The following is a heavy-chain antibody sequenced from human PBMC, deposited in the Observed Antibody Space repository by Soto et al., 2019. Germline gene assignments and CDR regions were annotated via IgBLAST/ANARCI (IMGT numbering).Heavy chain of an antibody. D-gene: IGHD3-3*01. V-gene: IGHV3-43*01. CDR1: GFTFDDYT. Sequence: GGSLRLSCAASGFTFDDYTMHWVRQAPGKGLEWVSLISWDGGSTYYADSVKGRFTISRDNSKNSLYLQMNSLRAEDTAVYYCAKDVSEDDFWSGYYTYNWFDPWGQGTLVTVSS. CDR2: ISWDGGST. CDR3: AKDVSEDDFWSGYYTYNWFDP. J-gene: IGHJ5*02.